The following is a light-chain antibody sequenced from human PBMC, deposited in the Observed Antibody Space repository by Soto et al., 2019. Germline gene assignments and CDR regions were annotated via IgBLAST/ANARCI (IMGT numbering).Light chain of an antibody. CDR1: QSISTW. J-gene: IGKJ1*01. V-gene: IGKV1-5*01. CDR3: QQYSTYSGRP. Sequence: DIPMTHSPSTLSASVGDRVTITCRASQSISTWLAWYQQKPGKAPRLLIYDASSVESGVPSRFSGSGSGTEFTLTISSLQPDDFATYYCQQYSTYSGRPFGQGTKVEIK. CDR2: DAS.